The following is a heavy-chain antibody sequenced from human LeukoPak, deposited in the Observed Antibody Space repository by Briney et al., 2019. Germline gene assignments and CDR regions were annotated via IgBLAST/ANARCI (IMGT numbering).Heavy chain of an antibody. CDR1: GGSFSSYY. D-gene: IGHD3-10*01. Sequence: SETLSLTCAVYGGSFSSYYWGWIRQPPGKGLEWIGSIYYSGSTYYNPSLKSRVTISVDTSKNHFSLKLSSVTAADTAVYYCARYGSGSKMLDFWGQGTLVTVSS. J-gene: IGHJ4*02. CDR3: ARYGSGSKMLDF. V-gene: IGHV4-39*02. CDR2: IYYSGST.